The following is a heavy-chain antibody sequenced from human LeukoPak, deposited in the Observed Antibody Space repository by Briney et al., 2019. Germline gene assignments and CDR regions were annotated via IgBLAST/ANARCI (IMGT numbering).Heavy chain of an antibody. CDR1: GGSMSNYY. D-gene: IGHD5-24*01. Sequence: SETLSLTCIVSGGSMSNYYWNWIRQAPGKGLEWIGYVSYSGRTHYTSSLRSRVAMSVDTSKNQFSLNLRSVTAADTAVYYCARPSRRDGYNGSYWYFDLWGRGTLVTVSS. J-gene: IGHJ2*01. CDR2: VSYSGRT. V-gene: IGHV4-59*01. CDR3: ARPSRRDGYNGSYWYFDL.